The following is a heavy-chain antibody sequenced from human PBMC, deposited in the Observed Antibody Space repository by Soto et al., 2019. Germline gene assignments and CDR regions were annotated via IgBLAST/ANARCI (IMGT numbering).Heavy chain of an antibody. D-gene: IGHD3-3*01. CDR1: GLTFNGYY. CDR2: ISSSSSDI. V-gene: IGHV3-11*05. Sequence: QVQLVESGGGLVKPGGSLRLSCVASGLTFNGYYMSWIRQAPGKGPEWVSYISSSSSDINYADSVKGRFTTSRDNAKNSLHLQMNSLRAEDTAVYYCARGDRVADSWGQGTLVTVSS. J-gene: IGHJ4*02. CDR3: ARGDRVADS.